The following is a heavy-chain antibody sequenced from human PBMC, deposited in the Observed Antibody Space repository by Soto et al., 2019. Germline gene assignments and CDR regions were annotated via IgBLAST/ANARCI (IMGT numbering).Heavy chain of an antibody. CDR3: ARSGVTGIVIPSHWFDP. D-gene: IGHD2-21*02. J-gene: IGHJ5*02. CDR1: GDSIGGVGY. V-gene: IGHV4-31*03. Sequence: LSLTCTVPGDSIGGVGYWSWIRQFPGRGLEWIGCISSSGSTYYNPTLNNRISLSLDTSQNQFSLKLHSVTAADTAVYCCARSGVTGIVIPSHWFDPWGQGTLVTVSS. CDR2: ISSSGST.